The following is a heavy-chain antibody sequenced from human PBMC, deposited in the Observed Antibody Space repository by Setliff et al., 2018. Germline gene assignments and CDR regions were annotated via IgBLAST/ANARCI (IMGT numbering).Heavy chain of an antibody. Sequence: GGSLSLSCAASGFGFSSYAMNWVRQAPGKGLQWVSNINAGGYNTYYADSVKGRFTISRDNSKNTVYLQMNSLRAEDTAVYYCTRSASSGSYQDYYMDVWGKGTTVTVSS. CDR3: TRSASSGSYQDYYMDV. J-gene: IGHJ6*03. CDR1: GFGFSSYA. D-gene: IGHD3-10*01. CDR2: INAGGYNT. V-gene: IGHV3-23*01.